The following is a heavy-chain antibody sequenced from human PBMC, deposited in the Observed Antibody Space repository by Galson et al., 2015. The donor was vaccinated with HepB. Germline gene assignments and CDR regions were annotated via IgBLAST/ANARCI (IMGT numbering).Heavy chain of an antibody. V-gene: IGHV1-69*02. CDR1: GGTFSSYT. CDR3: TLLQEHL. J-gene: IGHJ6*01. CDR2: IIPILGIT. Sequence: SVKVSCKASGGTFSSYTISWVRQAPGQGLEWMGRIIPILGITNYAQKFQGRATITADKSTSTAYMELSSLHQGPIGLPPGTLLQEHLWG.